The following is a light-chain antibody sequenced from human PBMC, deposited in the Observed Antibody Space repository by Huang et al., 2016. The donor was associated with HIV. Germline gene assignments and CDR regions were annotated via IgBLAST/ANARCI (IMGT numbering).Light chain of an antibody. J-gene: IGKJ1*01. V-gene: IGKV3-15*01. CDR1: QSVRHN. Sequence: EIVLTQSPDTLSVSPGGRVTLSCRANQSVRHNLAWYQQRPDQAPRVLIHDAFIRATGIPARFSGSGSGREFTHTIDSLQSDDFAVYACQQYNAWPWTFGHGTRVEMK. CDR3: QQYNAWPWT. CDR2: DAF.